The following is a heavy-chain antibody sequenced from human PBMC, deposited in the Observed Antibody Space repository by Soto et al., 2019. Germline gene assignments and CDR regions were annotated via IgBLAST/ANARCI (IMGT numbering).Heavy chain of an antibody. CDR1: GYTFTSYD. D-gene: IGHD5-12*01. V-gene: IGHV1-8*01. CDR2: MNPNSGNT. Sequence: ASLKGSFKASGYTFTSYDIHWVRQATGQGPEGMGWMNPNSGNTGYAQKFQGRVTMTRNTSISTAYMELSSLRSEDTAVYYCARFFPKTRRGYSGYGPKLRPLDIWGQGTMVTVSS. J-gene: IGHJ3*02. CDR3: ARFFPKTRRGYSGYGPKLRPLDI.